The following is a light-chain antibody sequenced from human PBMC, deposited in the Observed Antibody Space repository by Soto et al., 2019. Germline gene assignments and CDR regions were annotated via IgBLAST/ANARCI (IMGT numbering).Light chain of an antibody. Sequence: ESVLTQSPGTLPLSPGERATRSCRASQSISSNYLAWYQQKPGQAPRLLVYGASRSDTCIPDRFSGSGAGTDFTLTISRLEPEDFAVSYCHHYGSSRFNFGPGNKVDFK. CDR1: QSISSNY. CDR2: GAS. V-gene: IGKV3-20*01. CDR3: HHYGSSRFN. J-gene: IGKJ3*01.